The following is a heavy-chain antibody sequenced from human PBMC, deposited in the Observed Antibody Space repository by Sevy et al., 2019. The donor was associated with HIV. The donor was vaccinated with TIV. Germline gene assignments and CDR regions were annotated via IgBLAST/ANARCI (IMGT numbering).Heavy chain of an antibody. CDR1: GFTFSSYW. V-gene: IGHV3-74*01. J-gene: IGHJ3*02. CDR3: ARDTGELLAGDAFDI. CDR2: INNPGSST. Sequence: GGSLRLSCAASGFTFSSYWMHWVRQAPGKGLVWVSRINNPGSSTNYADSVKGRFTISRDNAKNTLYLQMNSLRAEDTAMYYCARDTGELLAGDAFDIWAKGQWSPSPQ. D-gene: IGHD1-26*01.